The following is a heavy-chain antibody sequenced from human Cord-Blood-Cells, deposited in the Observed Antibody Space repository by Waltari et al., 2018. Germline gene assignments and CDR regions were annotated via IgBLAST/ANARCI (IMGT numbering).Heavy chain of an antibody. CDR1: GGSFSGYY. J-gene: IGHJ4*02. Sequence: QVQLQQWGAGLLKPSETLSLTCAVYGGSFSGYYWSWIRQPPGKGLEWIGEINHSGSTNYHPALKSRVTISVDTSKTQFSLKLSSVTAADTAVYYCARAAMVRGVINWGQGTLVTVSS. V-gene: IGHV4-34*01. D-gene: IGHD3-10*01. CDR2: INHSGST. CDR3: ARAAMVRGVIN.